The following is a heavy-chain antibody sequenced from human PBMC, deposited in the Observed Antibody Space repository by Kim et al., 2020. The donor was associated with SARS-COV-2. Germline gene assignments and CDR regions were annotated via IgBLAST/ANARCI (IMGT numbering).Heavy chain of an antibody. D-gene: IGHD5-12*01. J-gene: IGHJ4*02. CDR1: GGSFSGYY. CDR3: ARGLRWLQFPRFDY. V-gene: IGHV4-34*01. Sequence: SETLSLTCAVYGGSFSGYYWSWIRQPPGKGLEWIGEINHSGSTNYNPSLKSRVTISVDTSKNQFSLKLSSVTAADTAVYYCARGLRWLQFPRFDYWGQGTLVTVSS. CDR2: INHSGST.